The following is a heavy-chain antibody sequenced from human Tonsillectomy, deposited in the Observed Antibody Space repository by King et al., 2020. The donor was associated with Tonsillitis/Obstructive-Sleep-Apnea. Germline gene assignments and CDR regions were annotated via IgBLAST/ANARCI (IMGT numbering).Heavy chain of an antibody. Sequence: VQLQQWGAGLLKPSETLSLTCAVYGGSFSGYYWGWIRQPPGKGLEWIGEINHSGSTNYNPSLTSRVTISVDTSKNQFSLKLSSVTAADTAVYYCARGALRGTDDAFDIWGQGTMVTVSS. J-gene: IGHJ3*02. D-gene: IGHD1-1*01. CDR1: GGSFSGYY. CDR3: ARGALRGTDDAFDI. CDR2: INHSGST. V-gene: IGHV4-34*01.